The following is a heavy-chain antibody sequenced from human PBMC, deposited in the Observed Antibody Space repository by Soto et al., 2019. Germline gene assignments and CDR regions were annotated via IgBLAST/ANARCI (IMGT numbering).Heavy chain of an antibody. CDR1: GGSISGSYYY. CDR3: ATSQKGYNWNYFDH. Sequence: SETLSLTCAVSGGSISGSYYYWGWLHQSPGKGPGWIGSVFYTGFTSYNPSLESRVSVSVDTSKNQFSLKVSGVSAADTAVYYCATSQKGYNWNYFDHWGQGTLVTVSS. J-gene: IGHJ4*02. CDR2: VFYTGFT. V-gene: IGHV4-39*01. D-gene: IGHD1-20*01.